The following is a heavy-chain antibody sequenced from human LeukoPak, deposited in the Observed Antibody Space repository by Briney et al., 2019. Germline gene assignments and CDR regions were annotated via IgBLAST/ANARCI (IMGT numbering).Heavy chain of an antibody. D-gene: IGHD5-18*01. CDR2: IYYSGST. Sequence: SETLSLTCTVSGGSISSSSYYWGWIRQPPGKGLEWIGSIYYSGSTYYNPSLKSRVTISVDTSKNQFSPKLSSVTAADTAVYYCARHTTLSEAMAFDYWGQGTLVTVSS. V-gene: IGHV4-39*07. CDR3: ARHTTLSEAMAFDY. J-gene: IGHJ4*02. CDR1: GGSISSSSYY.